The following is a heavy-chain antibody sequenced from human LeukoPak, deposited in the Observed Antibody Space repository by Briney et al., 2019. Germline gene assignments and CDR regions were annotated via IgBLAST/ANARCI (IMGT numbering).Heavy chain of an antibody. J-gene: IGHJ4*02. V-gene: IGHV3-7*01. CDR3: ARERYYYDSSGPLFIDY. CDR2: IKQDGSEK. D-gene: IGHD3-22*01. Sequence: PGGSLRLSCAASGFTFSSYWMSWVRQAPGKGLEWVANIKQDGSEKYYVDSVKGRFTISRDNAKNSLYLQMNSLRVEDTAVYYCARERYYYDSSGPLFIDYWGQGTLVTVSS. CDR1: GFTFSSYW.